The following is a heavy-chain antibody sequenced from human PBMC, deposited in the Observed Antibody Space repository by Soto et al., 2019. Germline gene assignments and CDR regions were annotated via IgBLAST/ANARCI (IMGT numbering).Heavy chain of an antibody. CDR1: GGTFSSYA. D-gene: IGHD6-13*01. Sequence: SVKVSWKASGGTFSSYAISWGREAPGQGLEWMGGIIPIVGTGNYAQNFQGRVTITADESTSTAYMELSSLRSEDTAMYYCARDLRAAGRPGMDVWGQGTTVTVSS. J-gene: IGHJ6*02. CDR2: IIPIVGTG. V-gene: IGHV1-69*13. CDR3: ARDLRAAGRPGMDV.